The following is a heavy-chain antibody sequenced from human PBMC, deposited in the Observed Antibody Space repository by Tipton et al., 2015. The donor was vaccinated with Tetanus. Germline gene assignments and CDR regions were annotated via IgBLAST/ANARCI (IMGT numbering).Heavy chain of an antibody. J-gene: IGHJ4*02. CDR3: ARDMSGGYCNAGGCYLDS. Sequence: QLVQSGPEVKKPGASVKVSCEASGYRFTSYSIHWMRQAPGQGLEWMGMIDPSDGTTTYTQKFQGRLTMTRDTSTRTVHMELNTLRSEDTAFYYCARDMSGGYCNAGGCYLDSWGQGTLVTVSS. CDR2: IDPSDGTT. V-gene: IGHV1-46*01. D-gene: IGHD2-15*01. CDR1: GYRFTSYS.